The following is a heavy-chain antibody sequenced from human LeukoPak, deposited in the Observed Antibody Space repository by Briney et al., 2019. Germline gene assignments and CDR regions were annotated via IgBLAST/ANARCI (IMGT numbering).Heavy chain of an antibody. CDR2: ISYDGINK. J-gene: IGHJ4*02. CDR3: AKDRSTGWYAGFDS. D-gene: IGHD6-19*01. Sequence: GGSLRLSCAASGFTFSNYGMHWVRQAPGKGLEWVAFISYDGINKYSADSVKGRFTISRDNSKNTLYLQMNSLSAEDTAVFYCAKDRSTGWYAGFDSWGQGTLLTVFS. V-gene: IGHV3-30*18. CDR1: GFTFSNYG.